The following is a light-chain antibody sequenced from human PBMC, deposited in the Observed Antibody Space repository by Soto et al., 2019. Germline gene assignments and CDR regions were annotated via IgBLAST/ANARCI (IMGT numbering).Light chain of an antibody. V-gene: IGKV1-33*01. Sequence: DIQMTQSPSSLSASVGDRGTITCRASQSISSYLNLYQQKPGKAPKLLIYAASSLQSGVPSRFSGSGSGTHFTFTISSLQTEDIGTYYCQQYDILPITFGRGTRLEIK. CDR2: AAS. J-gene: IGKJ5*01. CDR3: QQYDILPIT. CDR1: QSISSY.